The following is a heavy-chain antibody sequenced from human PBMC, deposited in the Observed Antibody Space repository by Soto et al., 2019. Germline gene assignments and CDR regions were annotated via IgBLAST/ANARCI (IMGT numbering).Heavy chain of an antibody. CDR1: GYTFSRYY. J-gene: IGHJ6*02. D-gene: IGHD1-26*01. Sequence: ASVKVSCKASGYTFSRYYMHWLRQTPGQGLEWMGIIDRSGGSTNYAQKFQGRVTMTTDTSTSTVYMELSRLRSDDTAVYYCAREAIVAGATTGMDVWGQGTTVTVSS. CDR3: AREAIVAGATTGMDV. V-gene: IGHV1-46*01. CDR2: IDRSGGST.